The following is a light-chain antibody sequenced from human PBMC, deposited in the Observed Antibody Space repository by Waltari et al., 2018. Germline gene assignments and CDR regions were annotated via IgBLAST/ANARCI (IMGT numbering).Light chain of an antibody. V-gene: IGLV1-51*01. CDR3: GAWDNSLSGYI. CDR1: NSNIGSHY. J-gene: IGLJ1*01. CDR2: DNN. Sequence: QSVLTQPPSVSGDPGQRVTIPCTGSNSNIGSHYISCFQEFPGTAPKLLIYDNNKRPSWISDRCSGSKSGTSASLTITGLQPGDEADYYCGAWDNSLSGYIFGPGTRLTVL.